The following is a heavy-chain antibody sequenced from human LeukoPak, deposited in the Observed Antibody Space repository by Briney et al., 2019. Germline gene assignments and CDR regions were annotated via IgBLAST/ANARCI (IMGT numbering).Heavy chain of an antibody. CDR2: IYYSGST. Sequence: SETLSLTCTVSGGSIGSYSWSWIRQPPGKGLEWIGYIYYSGSTNYNPSLKSRVTISVDMSKNQFSLKLSSVTAADTAVYYCARHRNYYGSGSYPRAFDIWGQGTMVTVSS. J-gene: IGHJ3*02. D-gene: IGHD3-10*01. V-gene: IGHV4-59*08. CDR3: ARHRNYYGSGSYPRAFDI. CDR1: GGSIGSYS.